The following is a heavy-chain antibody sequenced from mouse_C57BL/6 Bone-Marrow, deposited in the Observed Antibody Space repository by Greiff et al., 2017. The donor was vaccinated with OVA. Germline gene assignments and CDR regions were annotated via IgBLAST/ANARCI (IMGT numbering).Heavy chain of an antibody. J-gene: IGHJ4*01. CDR3: TKGGGPYAMDY. CDR2: IYPGNSDT. V-gene: IGHV1-5*01. CDR1: GYTFTSYW. Sequence: VQLQQSGTVLARPGASVKMSCKTSGYTFTSYWMHWVKQRPGQGLEWIGAIYPGNSDTSYNQKFKGKPKLTAVTSASTAYMELSSLTNEDSAVYYCTKGGGPYAMDYWGQGTSVTVSS.